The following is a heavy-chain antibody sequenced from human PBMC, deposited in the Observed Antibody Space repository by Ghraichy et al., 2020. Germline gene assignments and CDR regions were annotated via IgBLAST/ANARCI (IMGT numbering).Heavy chain of an antibody. CDR1: GGSFSGYY. Sequence: SETLSLTCAVYGGSFSGYYWSWIRQPPGKGLEWIGEINHSGSTNYNPSLKSRVTISVDTSKNQFSLKLSSVTAADTAVDYWARGGGKGRCWFLPPVYGMDGRGQGTTVTVSS. CDR2: INHSGST. CDR3: ARGGGKGRCWFLPPVYGMDG. J-gene: IGHJ6*02. V-gene: IGHV4-34*01. D-gene: IGHD2-15*01.